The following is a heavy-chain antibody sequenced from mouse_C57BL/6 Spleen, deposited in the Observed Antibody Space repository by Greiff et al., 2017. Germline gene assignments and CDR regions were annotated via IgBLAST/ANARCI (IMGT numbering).Heavy chain of an antibody. CDR3: ARDYGSSYLDY. V-gene: IGHV1-64*01. Sequence: VKLQQPGAELVKPGASVKLSCKASGYTFTSYWMHWVKQRPGQGLEWIGMIHPNSGSTNYNEKFKSKATLTVDKSSSTAYMQLSSLTSEDSAVYYCARDYGSSYLDYWGQGTTLTVSS. CDR1: GYTFTSYW. J-gene: IGHJ2*01. CDR2: IHPNSGST. D-gene: IGHD1-1*01.